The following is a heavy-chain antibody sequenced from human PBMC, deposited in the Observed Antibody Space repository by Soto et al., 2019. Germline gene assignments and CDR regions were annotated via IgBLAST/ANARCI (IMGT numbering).Heavy chain of an antibody. CDR2: ISSSSSTI. CDR1: GFTFSSYS. J-gene: IGHJ4*02. Sequence: EVQLVESGGGLVQPVGSLRLSCAASGFTFSSYSMNWVRQAPGKGLEWVSYISSSSSTIYYADSVKGRFTISRDNAKNSLYLQMNSLRAEDTAVYYCARDSNIWGSYRPFDYWGQGTLVTVSS. D-gene: IGHD3-16*02. V-gene: IGHV3-48*01. CDR3: ARDSNIWGSYRPFDY.